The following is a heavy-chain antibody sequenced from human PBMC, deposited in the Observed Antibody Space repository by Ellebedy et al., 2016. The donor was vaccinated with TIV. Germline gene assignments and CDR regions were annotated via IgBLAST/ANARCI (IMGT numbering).Heavy chain of an antibody. Sequence: ASVKVSCKASGYTFTSYGISWVRQAPGQGLEWMGWISAYNGNTNYAQKLQGRVTMTTDTSTSTVYMELRSLRSDDTAVYYCARAGDYYGSGKGESTLDYWGQGTLVTVSS. J-gene: IGHJ4*02. CDR1: GYTFTSYG. CDR3: ARAGDYYGSGKGESTLDY. D-gene: IGHD3-10*01. V-gene: IGHV1-18*01. CDR2: ISAYNGNT.